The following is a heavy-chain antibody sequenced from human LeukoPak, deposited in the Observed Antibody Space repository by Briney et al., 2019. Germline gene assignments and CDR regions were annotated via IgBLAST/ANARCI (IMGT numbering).Heavy chain of an antibody. D-gene: IGHD3-10*01. CDR1: GVSISSGSYY. CDR2: IYTTGST. J-gene: IGHJ3*02. Sequence: SETLSLTCTVSGVSISSGSYYWSWIRQPAGKGLEWIGRIYTTGSTNYNPSLKGRVSISADTSKNQFSLNLSSVSAADTAVYYCAKDPLFQPSVGIDIWGRGTMVIVSS. CDR3: AKDPLFQPSVGIDI. V-gene: IGHV4-61*02.